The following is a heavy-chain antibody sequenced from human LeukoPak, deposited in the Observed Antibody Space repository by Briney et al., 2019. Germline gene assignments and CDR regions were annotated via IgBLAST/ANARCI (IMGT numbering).Heavy chain of an antibody. Sequence: GGSLRLSCAASGVTFSISTMNWVRQAPGKGLEWLSYISGGGSYTNYADSVRGRYTISRDNAKDSVYLQMNSLRVEDTARYYCAGSRDGSNFAFDLWGLGTLVTVSS. CDR1: GVTFSIST. CDR2: ISGGGSYT. D-gene: IGHD5-24*01. V-gene: IGHV3-21*05. CDR3: AGSRDGSNFAFDL. J-gene: IGHJ3*01.